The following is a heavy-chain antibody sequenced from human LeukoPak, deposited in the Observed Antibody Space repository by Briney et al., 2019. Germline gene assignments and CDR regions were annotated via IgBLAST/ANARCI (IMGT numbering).Heavy chain of an antibody. V-gene: IGHV1-46*01. CDR3: ARGLTGTTGTFDY. Sequence: ASVKVSCKASGYTFTSYYMHWVRQAPGQGLEWMGIINPSGGSTSYAQKFQGRVTMTRDTSISTAYMELSRLRSDDTAVYYCARGLTGTTGTFDYWGQGTLVTVSS. D-gene: IGHD1-7*01. CDR2: INPSGGST. J-gene: IGHJ4*02. CDR1: GYTFTSYY.